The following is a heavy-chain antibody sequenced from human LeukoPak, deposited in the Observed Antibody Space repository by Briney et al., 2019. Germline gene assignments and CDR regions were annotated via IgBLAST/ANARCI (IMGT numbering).Heavy chain of an antibody. J-gene: IGHJ4*02. V-gene: IGHV3-30*18. D-gene: IGHD1-26*01. CDR1: GFTFSSYG. CDR3: AKEYLYSGSVGPCDY. CDR2: ISYDGSNK. Sequence: GGSLRLSCAASGFTFSSYGMHWVRQAPGKGLEWVAVISYDGSNKYYADSVKGRFTISRDNSENTLYLQMNSLRAEDTAVYYCAKEYLYSGSVGPCDYWGQGTLVTVSS.